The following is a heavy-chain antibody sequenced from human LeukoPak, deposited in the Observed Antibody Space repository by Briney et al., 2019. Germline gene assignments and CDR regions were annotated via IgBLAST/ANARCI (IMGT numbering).Heavy chain of an antibody. CDR2: ISAYNGNT. J-gene: IGHJ4*02. Sequence: ASVKVSCKASGYTFTSYGISWVRQAPGQGLEWMGWISAYNGNTNYAKKIQGRVTMTTDTSTSTAYMELRSLRSDDTAVYYCARDRYCSSTSCASFDYWGQGTLVTVSS. CDR3: ARDRYCSSTSCASFDY. CDR1: GYTFTSYG. V-gene: IGHV1-18*01. D-gene: IGHD2-2*01.